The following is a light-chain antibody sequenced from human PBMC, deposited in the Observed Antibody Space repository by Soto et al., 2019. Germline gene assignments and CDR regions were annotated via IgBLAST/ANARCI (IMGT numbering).Light chain of an antibody. J-gene: IGLJ2*01. CDR2: LNSDGSH. CDR3: QTWGSGIVV. Sequence: QLVLTQSPSASASLGASVKLTCTLSSGHSNYAIAWHQQQSEKGPRYLLKLNSDGSHSKGDGIPDRFSGSSSGAERYLSISRLQSEDDADYYCQTWGSGIVVFGGGTKLTVL. CDR1: SGHSNYA. V-gene: IGLV4-69*01.